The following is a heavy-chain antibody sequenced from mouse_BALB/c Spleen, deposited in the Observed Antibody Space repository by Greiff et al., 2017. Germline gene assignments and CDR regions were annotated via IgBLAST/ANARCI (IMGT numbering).Heavy chain of an antibody. CDR3: ARPYYYGSSPFAY. CDR1: GYTFSSYW. D-gene: IGHD1-1*01. Sequence: VQLQQSGAELMKPGASVKISCKATGYTFSSYWIEWVKQRPGHGLEWIGEILPGSGSTNYNEKFKGKATFTADTSSNTAYMQLSSLTSEDSAVYYCARPYYYGSSPFAYWGQGTLVTVSA. V-gene: IGHV1-9*01. J-gene: IGHJ3*01. CDR2: ILPGSGST.